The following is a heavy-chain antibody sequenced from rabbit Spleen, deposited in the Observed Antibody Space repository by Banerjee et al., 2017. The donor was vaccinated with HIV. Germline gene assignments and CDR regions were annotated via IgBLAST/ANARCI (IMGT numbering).Heavy chain of an antibody. CDR2: IYSAIGYT. Sequence: QEQLVESGGGLVQPEGSLTLTCTASGFSFSSGYDMCWVRQAPGKGLEWIRYIYSAIGYTYYASWAKGRFTISKTSSTTVTLQMTSLTVADTATYFCAGAYAVGDWPINLWGPGTLVTVS. V-gene: IGHV1S45*01. CDR1: GFSFSSGYD. J-gene: IGHJ4*01. CDR3: AGAYAVGDWPINL. D-gene: IGHD6-1*01.